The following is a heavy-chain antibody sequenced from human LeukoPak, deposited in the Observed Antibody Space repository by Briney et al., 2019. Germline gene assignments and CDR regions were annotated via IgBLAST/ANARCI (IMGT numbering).Heavy chain of an antibody. D-gene: IGHD1-14*01. V-gene: IGHV3-33*01. J-gene: IGHJ4*02. CDR3: ARGMLPEDFDY. CDR1: GFTFSSYG. CDR2: IWYDGSNK. Sequence: GGSLRLSCAAFGFTFSSYGMHWVRQAPGKGLEWVAVIWYDGSNKYYADSVKGRFTISRDNSKNTLYLQMNSLRAEDTAVYYCARGMLPEDFDYWGQGTLVTVSS.